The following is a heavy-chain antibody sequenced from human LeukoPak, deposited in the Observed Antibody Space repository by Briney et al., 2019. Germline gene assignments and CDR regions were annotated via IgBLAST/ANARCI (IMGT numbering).Heavy chain of an antibody. J-gene: IGHJ4*02. CDR2: IYYSGST. CDR1: GGSISSYY. V-gene: IGHV4-59*01. D-gene: IGHD3-22*01. CDR3: ARNYDRSGYYYLIVDY. Sequence: SETLSLTCTVSGGSISSYYWSWIRQPPGKGLEWIGYIYYSGSTNYNPSLKSRVTISVDTSKNQFSLKLSSVTAADTAVYYCARNYDRSGYYYLIVDYWGQGTLVTVSS.